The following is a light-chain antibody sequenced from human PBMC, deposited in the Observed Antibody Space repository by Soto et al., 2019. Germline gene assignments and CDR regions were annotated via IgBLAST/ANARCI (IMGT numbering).Light chain of an antibody. J-gene: IGKJ2*01. CDR1: QSVSSSY. CDR3: QLYGNSRYT. CDR2: GAS. V-gene: IGKV3-20*01. Sequence: EIVLTQSPGTLSLSPGERATLSCRASQSVSSSYLAWYQQEPGQAPRLLIYGASSRATGIPDRFSGSGSGKDFTLIISRLEPEDFAVYYCQLYGNSRYTFGQGTKLGIK.